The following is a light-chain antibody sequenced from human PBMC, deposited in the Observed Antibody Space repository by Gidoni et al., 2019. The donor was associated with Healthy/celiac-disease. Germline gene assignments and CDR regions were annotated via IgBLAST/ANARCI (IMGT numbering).Light chain of an antibody. CDR2: AAS. V-gene: IGKV1-39*01. Sequence: DSQMTPSPSSLSASVGDRVTITCRASQSVSSYLNWYHQKPGKAPKLLIYAASSLRSGVPSRFSGSGSGADFTLTINSLQPEDFATYYCQQRYSTPPLTFGGXTKVEIK. CDR3: QQRYSTPPLT. CDR1: QSVSSY. J-gene: IGKJ4*01.